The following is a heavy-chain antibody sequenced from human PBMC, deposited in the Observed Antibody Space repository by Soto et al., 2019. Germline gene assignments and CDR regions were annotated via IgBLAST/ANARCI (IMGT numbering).Heavy chain of an antibody. CDR1: GGSVSSGSHY. D-gene: IGHD3-22*01. CDR2: IYYSGST. J-gene: IGHJ6*02. Sequence: SETLSLTCTVSGGSVSSGSHYWTWIRQPPGKGLEWIGNIYYSGSTNYNPSLKSRVTISVDTSKNQFSLKLSSVTAADTAVYYCARGRLRLPYYYDSSGYRHRVIYGMDVWGQGTTVTVSS. V-gene: IGHV4-61*01. CDR3: ARGRLRLPYYYDSSGYRHRVIYGMDV.